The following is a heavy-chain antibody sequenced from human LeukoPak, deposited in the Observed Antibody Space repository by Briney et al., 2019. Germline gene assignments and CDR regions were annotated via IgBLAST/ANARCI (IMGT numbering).Heavy chain of an antibody. Sequence: ASVKVSCKASGYTFTGYYMHWVRQAPGQGLEWMGWINPNSGGTNYAQKFQGWVTMTRDTTTSTAYMELRSLRSDDTAVYYCARDPGYYYYDSSGRRAENWFDPWGQGTLVTVSS. V-gene: IGHV1-2*04. D-gene: IGHD3-22*01. CDR2: INPNSGGT. J-gene: IGHJ5*02. CDR1: GYTFTGYY. CDR3: ARDPGYYYYDSSGRRAENWFDP.